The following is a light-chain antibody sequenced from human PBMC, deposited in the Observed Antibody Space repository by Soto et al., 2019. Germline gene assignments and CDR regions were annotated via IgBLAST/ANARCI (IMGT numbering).Light chain of an antibody. Sequence: QSALTQPASVSGFPGQSITISCTGTSSDVGYYNYVSWYQHHPGKAPKLMIYEVSNRPSGISNRFSGSKSGNTASLTISGLQAEDEADYYCSSYTRSCTLVFGGGTKLTVL. CDR1: SSDVGYYNY. CDR3: SSYTRSCTLV. CDR2: EVS. V-gene: IGLV2-14*01. J-gene: IGLJ2*01.